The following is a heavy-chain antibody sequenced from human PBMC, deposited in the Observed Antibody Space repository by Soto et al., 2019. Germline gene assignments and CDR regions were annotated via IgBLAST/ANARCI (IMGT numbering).Heavy chain of an antibody. V-gene: IGHV3-33*01. D-gene: IGHD2-2*01. CDR3: ARDVATGLYAGDFDY. CDR2: IWHDGSQI. J-gene: IGHJ4*02. CDR1: GFTFRDFA. Sequence: QVQLVESGGGVVQPGGSLRLSCAASGFTFRDFALHWVRQAAGKGLEWVAVIWHDGSQIYYGDSVKGRFTISRDNSEDTVQLQMNSLRAEDTALYYCARDVATGLYAGDFDYWGQGTLVTVSS.